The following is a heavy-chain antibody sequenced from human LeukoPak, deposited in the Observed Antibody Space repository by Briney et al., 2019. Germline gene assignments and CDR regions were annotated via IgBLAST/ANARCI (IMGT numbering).Heavy chain of an antibody. CDR1: GGSIRDYQ. V-gene: IGHV4-4*09. D-gene: IGHD3-22*01. Sequence: PSETLSLTCAVSGGSIRDYQWSWIRQPPGKGLEWIGHINTNGRTDYNPSLRSRLTFSVDTSRDQFSLKLSSVTAADTAVYYCARVITYYYDSSGYYFAPNWFDPWGQGTLVTVSS. CDR2: INTNGRT. CDR3: ARVITYYYDSSGYYFAPNWFDP. J-gene: IGHJ5*02.